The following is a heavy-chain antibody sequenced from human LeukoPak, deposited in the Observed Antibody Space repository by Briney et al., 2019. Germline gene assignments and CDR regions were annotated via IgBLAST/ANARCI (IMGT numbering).Heavy chain of an antibody. D-gene: IGHD5-18*01. CDR1: GFTFSSYS. J-gene: IGHJ4*02. Sequence: GGSLRLSCAASGFTFSSYSMNWVRQAPGKGLEWASSISSSSSYIYYADSVKGRFTISRDNAKNSLYLQMNSLRAEDTAVYYCARAQHTRYSYGYSFDYWGQGTLVTVSS. CDR2: ISSSSSYI. CDR3: ARAQHTRYSYGYSFDY. V-gene: IGHV3-21*01.